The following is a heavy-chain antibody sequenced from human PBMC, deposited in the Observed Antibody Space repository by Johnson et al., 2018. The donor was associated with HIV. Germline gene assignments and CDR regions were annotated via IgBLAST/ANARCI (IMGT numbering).Heavy chain of an antibody. J-gene: IGHJ3*02. V-gene: IGHV3-9*01. D-gene: IGHD3-22*01. CDR3: AKGGYDSEDAFDI. Sequence: VQLVESGGGSVQPGRSLRLPRAASGFTFDDYAMHWVRQAPGQGLEWVSGISWNSGRTIYYADSVKGQFTISRDNAKNSLYLQMNSRRAEDTALYYCAKGGYDSEDAFDIWGQGTMVTVSS. CDR2: ISWNSGRTI. CDR1: GFTFDDYA.